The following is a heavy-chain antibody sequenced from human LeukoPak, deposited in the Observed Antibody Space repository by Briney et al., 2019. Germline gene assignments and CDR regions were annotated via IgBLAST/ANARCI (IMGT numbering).Heavy chain of an antibody. CDR1: GGTFSSYA. J-gene: IGHJ4*02. Sequence: SVKVSCKASGGTFSSYAISWVRQAPGQGLEWMGGIIPIFGTANYAQKFQGRVTITADESTSTAYMELSSLRSEDTAVYYCARPLTGYSSGWPFDYWGQGTLVTVSS. CDR2: IIPIFGTA. CDR3: ARPLTGYSSGWPFDY. D-gene: IGHD6-19*01. V-gene: IGHV1-69*13.